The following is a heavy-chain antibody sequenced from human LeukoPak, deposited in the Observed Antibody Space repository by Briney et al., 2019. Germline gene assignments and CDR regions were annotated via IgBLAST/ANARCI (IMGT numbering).Heavy chain of an antibody. Sequence: SETLSLTCTVSGCSVSRGSYYWSWTRQPPGKGLEWIGYIHHSGTTNSRPSLKSRVTISVDLSKNQFFLNLTSVAVADPAVYSCARGRLGATYWGQGTLVTVSS. CDR2: IHHSGTT. D-gene: IGHD1-26*01. CDR1: GCSVSRGSYY. CDR3: ARGRLGATY. J-gene: IGHJ4*02. V-gene: IGHV4-61*01.